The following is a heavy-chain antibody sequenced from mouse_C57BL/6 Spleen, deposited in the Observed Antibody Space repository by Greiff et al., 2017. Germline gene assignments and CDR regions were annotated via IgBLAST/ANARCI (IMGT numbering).Heavy chain of an antibody. J-gene: IGHJ1*03. D-gene: IGHD1-1*01. Sequence: QVQLQQPGAELVRPGTSVKLSCKASGYTFTSYWMHWVKQRPGQGLEWIGVIDPSDSYTNYKQKFKGKATLTVDTSSGTAYMQLSTLTSEYSAVYYCARSDYYGSSPPWYFDVWGTGTAVTVSS. CDR3: ARSDYYGSSPPWYFDV. V-gene: IGHV1-59*01. CDR1: GYTFTSYW. CDR2: IDPSDSYT.